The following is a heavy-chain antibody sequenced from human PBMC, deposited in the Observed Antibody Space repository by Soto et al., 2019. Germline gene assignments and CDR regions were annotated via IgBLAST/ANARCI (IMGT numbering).Heavy chain of an antibody. J-gene: IGHJ4*02. V-gene: IGHV4-30-2*01. CDR2: IYHSGST. D-gene: IGHD3-10*01. Sequence: SETLSLTCAVSGGPISSGGYSWSWIRQPPGKGLEWIGYIYHSGSTYYNPSLKSRVTISVDRSKNQFSLKLSSVTAADTAVYYCARGLAYRIYGSGSSFGHDYWGQGTLVTVSS. CDR3: ARGLAYRIYGSGSSFGHDY. CDR1: GGPISSGGYS.